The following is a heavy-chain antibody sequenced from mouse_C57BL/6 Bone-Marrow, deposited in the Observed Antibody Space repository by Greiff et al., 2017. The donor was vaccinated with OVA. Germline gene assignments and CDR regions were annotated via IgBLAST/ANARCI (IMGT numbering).Heavy chain of an antibody. CDR3: AREGVGLVDY. J-gene: IGHJ2*01. CDR2: IYPGSGNT. Sequence: QVHVKQSGAELVRPGASVKLSCKASGYTFTDYYINWVKQRPGQGLEWIARIYPGSGNTYYNEKFKGKATLTAEKSSSTAYMQLSSLTSEDSAVYYCAREGVGLVDYWGQGTTLTVSS. CDR1: GYTFTDYY. D-gene: IGHD4-1*01. V-gene: IGHV1-76*01.